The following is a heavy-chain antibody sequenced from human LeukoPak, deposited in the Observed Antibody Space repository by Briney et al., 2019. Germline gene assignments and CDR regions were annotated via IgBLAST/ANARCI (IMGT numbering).Heavy chain of an antibody. D-gene: IGHD4-11*01. CDR1: GYTFTSYA. CDR3: ARDPRGGYSNLYP. J-gene: IGHJ5*02. CDR2: INTNTGYP. Sequence: SVKVSCKASGYTFTSYAMNWVRQAPGQGLEWMGWINTNTGYPTYAQGFTGRFVFSLDTSVNTAYLQISSLKTEDTAVYYCARDPRGGYSNLYPWGQGTLVTVSS. V-gene: IGHV7-4-1*02.